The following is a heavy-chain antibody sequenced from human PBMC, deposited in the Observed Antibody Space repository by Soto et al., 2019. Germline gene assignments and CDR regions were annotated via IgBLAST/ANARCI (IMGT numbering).Heavy chain of an antibody. Sequence: SETLSLTCTVSGGSISSGDYYWSWFRQPPGKGLEWIGYIYYSGSTYYNPSLKSRVTISVDTSKNQFSLKLSSVTAADTAVYYCARGVLGYCSGGSCYGGWFDPWGQGTLVTVSS. CDR3: ARGVLGYCSGGSCYGGWFDP. D-gene: IGHD2-15*01. CDR1: GGSISSGDYY. J-gene: IGHJ5*02. V-gene: IGHV4-30-4*01. CDR2: IYYSGST.